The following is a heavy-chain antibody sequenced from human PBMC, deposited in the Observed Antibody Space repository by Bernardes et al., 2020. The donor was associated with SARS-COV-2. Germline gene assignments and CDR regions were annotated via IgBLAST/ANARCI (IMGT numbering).Heavy chain of an antibody. J-gene: IGHJ4*02. CDR1: GFTFNIYA. CDR3: AKSGGDDYGDYEYYFDH. Sequence: GGSLRLFCAASGFTFNIYAMTWVHQAPGKGLEWVSSISVDGKSKYYSYSVSGRFAISRDNSKNTLYLQMNSLRAEDTAVYYCAKSGGDDYGDYEYYFDHWGQGTVVTVSS. V-gene: IGHV3-23*01. D-gene: IGHD4-17*01. CDR2: ISVDGKSK.